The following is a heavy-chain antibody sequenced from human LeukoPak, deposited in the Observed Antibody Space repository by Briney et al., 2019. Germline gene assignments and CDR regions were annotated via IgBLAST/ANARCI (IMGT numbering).Heavy chain of an antibody. CDR2: IYYSGST. CDR3: ARGVTAAFDI. V-gene: IGHV4-39*07. CDR1: GGSISSSSYY. D-gene: IGHD4-23*01. J-gene: IGHJ3*02. Sequence: PSETLSLTCTVSGGSISSSSYYWGWIRQPPGKGLEWIGSIYYSGSTNYNPSLKSRVTISVDTSKNQFSLKLSSATAADTAVYYCARGVTAAFDIWGQGTMVTVSS.